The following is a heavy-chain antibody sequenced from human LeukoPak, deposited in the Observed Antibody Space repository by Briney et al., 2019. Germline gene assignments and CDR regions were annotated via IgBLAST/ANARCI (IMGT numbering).Heavy chain of an antibody. CDR3: ARVFTIFGVVSTPEY. CDR2: ICAYNGNT. V-gene: IGHV1-18*01. CDR1: GYTFTSYG. J-gene: IGHJ1*01. Sequence: GGSVKVSCKASGYTFTSYGMSWVRQAPGQGLEWVGWICAYNGNTNYAQKLQGRVTMSTDTSTSTAYMEMRSLRSEDTAVYYCARVFTIFGVVSTPEYWGQGTLVPVPS. D-gene: IGHD3-3*01.